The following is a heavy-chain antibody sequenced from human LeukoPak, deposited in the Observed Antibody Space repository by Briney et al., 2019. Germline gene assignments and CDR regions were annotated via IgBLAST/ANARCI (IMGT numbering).Heavy chain of an antibody. V-gene: IGHV4-28*03. J-gene: IGHJ3*02. CDR1: GYSISSSNW. CDR3: ARDYYHYDFWSGYLCAFDI. D-gene: IGHD3-3*01. CDR2: IYYSGST. Sequence: SDTLSLTCAVSGYSISSSNWWGWIRQPPGKGLEWIGYIYYSGSTHYNPPLKSRVTMSVDTSKNQFSLKLSSVTAVDTAVYYCARDYYHYDFWSGYLCAFDIWGQGTMVTVSS.